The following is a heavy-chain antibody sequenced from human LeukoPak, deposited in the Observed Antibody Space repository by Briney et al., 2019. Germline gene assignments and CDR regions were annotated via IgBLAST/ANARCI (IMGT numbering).Heavy chain of an antibody. J-gene: IGHJ4*02. CDR3: AKAIRPTRLDY. Sequence: GGSLRLSCAASGFPFSRYWMNWVRQAPGKGLEWVSVMYSGGSSYNADSVKGRFTISRDNSRNTLYLQMDSLRVEDTAVYYCAKAIRPTRLDYWGQGTLVTVSS. CDR2: MYSGGSS. D-gene: IGHD5-12*01. CDR1: GFPFSRYW. V-gene: IGHV3-53*01.